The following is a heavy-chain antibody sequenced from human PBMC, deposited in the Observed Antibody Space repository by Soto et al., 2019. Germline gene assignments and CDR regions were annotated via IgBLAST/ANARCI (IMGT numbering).Heavy chain of an antibody. CDR1: GFTFSVSA. CDR2: IRTRKNRYVT. Sequence: EVQLVQSGGGRVQPGGSLKLSCEASGFTFSVSAIHWVRLASGKGLEWVGRIRTRKNRYVTTYAASVKDRFSLSRDDSKNTAYLQMNSLKTEDTAVYYCARIEYGLDFWGQGTTVIVS. D-gene: IGHD6-6*01. CDR3: ARIEYGLDF. V-gene: IGHV3-73*02. J-gene: IGHJ6*02.